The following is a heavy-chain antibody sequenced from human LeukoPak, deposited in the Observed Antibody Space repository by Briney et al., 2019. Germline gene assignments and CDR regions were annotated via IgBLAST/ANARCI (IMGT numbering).Heavy chain of an antibody. J-gene: IGHJ6*02. CDR2: TYYRSKWYN. CDR3: ARGKPADYYYYYGMDV. D-gene: IGHD2-2*01. Sequence: SQTLSLTCAISGDSVSSNSAAWNWIRQSPSRGLEWLGRTYYRSKWYNDYAVSVKSRITINPDTSKNQFSLQLNSVTPEDTAVYYCARGKPADYYYYYGMDVWGQGTTVTVSS. V-gene: IGHV6-1*01. CDR1: GDSVSSNSAA.